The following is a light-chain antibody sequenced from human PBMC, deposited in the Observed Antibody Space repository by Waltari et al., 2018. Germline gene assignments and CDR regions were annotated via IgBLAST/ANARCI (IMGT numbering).Light chain of an antibody. Sequence: EIVFTQSPGTLSLPPGERVTLSCRASQTLSSSYLAWYQQKPGQQTRLLIYGASSRATGIPDKFSGSGSGTDFTLTISRLEAEDFAVYYCQQYGNSPPTFGGGTKVEIK. J-gene: IGKJ4*01. CDR3: QQYGNSPPT. CDR2: GAS. CDR1: QTLSSSY. V-gene: IGKV3-20*01.